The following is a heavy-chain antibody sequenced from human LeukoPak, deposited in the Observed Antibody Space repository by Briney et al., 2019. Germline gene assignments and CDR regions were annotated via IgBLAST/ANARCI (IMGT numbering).Heavy chain of an antibody. CDR2: INGNGEIT. J-gene: IGHJ4*02. V-gene: IGHV3-23*01. CDR3: ARGVPYASWSGPHYSDY. CDR1: AFIFNNYA. D-gene: IGHD3-3*01. Sequence: GGSLRLSCAASAFIFNNYAMSWVRQAPGKGLEWVSGINGNGEITYYADSVKGRFTISRDNSKNMLYLQMNSLRAEDTAVYYCARGVPYASWSGPHYSDYWGQGTLVTVSS.